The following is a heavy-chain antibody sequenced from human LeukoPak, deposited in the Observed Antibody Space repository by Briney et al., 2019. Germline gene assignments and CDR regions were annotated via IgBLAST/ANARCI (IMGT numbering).Heavy chain of an antibody. CDR2: ISWNSGSI. CDR1: GFTFDDYA. D-gene: IGHD3-22*01. Sequence: GGSLRLSCAASGFTFDDYAMHWVRQAPGKGLEWVSGISWNSGSIGYADSVKGRFTISRDNAKNSLYLQMNSLRAEDTALYYCAKGSPDSSGLLYGMDVWGQGTTVTVSS. J-gene: IGHJ6*02. CDR3: AKGSPDSSGLLYGMDV. V-gene: IGHV3-9*01.